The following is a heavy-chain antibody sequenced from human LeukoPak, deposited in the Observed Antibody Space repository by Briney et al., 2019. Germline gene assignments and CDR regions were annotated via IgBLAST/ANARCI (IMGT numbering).Heavy chain of an antibody. Sequence: PGGSLRLSCAASGFRFGSDWMSWVRQAPGKGLEWVANINPDGSEKYYVDSVKGRFTISRDNGKNSLYLQLNSLRAEDTAVYYCARDIREVGESHYFDYWGQGTLVTVTS. D-gene: IGHD1-26*01. CDR3: ARDIREVGESHYFDY. J-gene: IGHJ4*02. CDR1: GFRFGSDW. V-gene: IGHV3-7*03. CDR2: INPDGSEK.